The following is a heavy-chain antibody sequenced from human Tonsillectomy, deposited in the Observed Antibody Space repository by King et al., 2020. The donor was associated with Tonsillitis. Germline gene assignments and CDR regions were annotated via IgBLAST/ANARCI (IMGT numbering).Heavy chain of an antibody. V-gene: IGHV3-49*04. CDR1: GFSFGDYT. Sequence: VQLVVSGGGLVQPGRSLRLSCTSSGFSFGDYTMNLVRQAPGRGLEWVGCIRIKAYRETTQCAASVKGILTISRDVSKSIAYLQMTSLKTEDTAVYYCSRVRGSRTTSGLYYYYMDVWGKGTTVTVSS. D-gene: IGHD2-2*01. CDR3: SRVRGSRTTSGLYYYYMDV. CDR2: IRIKAYRETT. J-gene: IGHJ6*03.